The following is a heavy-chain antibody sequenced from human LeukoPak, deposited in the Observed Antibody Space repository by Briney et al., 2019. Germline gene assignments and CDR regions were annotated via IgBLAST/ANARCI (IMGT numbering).Heavy chain of an antibody. J-gene: IGHJ1*01. CDR2: IKSDGGT. CDR3: ARAPSEIGGYYPEYFRH. CDR1: GSTFSTYW. D-gene: IGHD3-22*01. V-gene: IGHV3-74*01. Sequence: GGSLRLSCAASGSTFSTYWMHWVRQAPGKGLVWVSRIKSDGGTNYADSVKGRFTISRDNAKKTVSLQMNSLRPEDTGVYYCARAPSEIGGYYPEYFRHWGQGTLVTVSS.